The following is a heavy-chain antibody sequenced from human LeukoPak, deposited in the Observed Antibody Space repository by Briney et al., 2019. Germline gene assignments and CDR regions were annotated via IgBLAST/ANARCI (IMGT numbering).Heavy chain of an antibody. J-gene: IGHJ4*02. CDR3: VSCGTTTCIIRFDH. CDR2: IKEDGSEK. V-gene: IGHV3-7*01. CDR1: GFPFIRYW. Sequence: GGSLRLSCAASGFPFIRYWMNWVRQAPGRGLEWVASIKEDGSEKSYVDSVKSRFTISRDNSKNSLYLQMNSLRAEDTAVYYCVSCGTTTCIIRFDHWGQGTLVTVSS. D-gene: IGHD2-2*01.